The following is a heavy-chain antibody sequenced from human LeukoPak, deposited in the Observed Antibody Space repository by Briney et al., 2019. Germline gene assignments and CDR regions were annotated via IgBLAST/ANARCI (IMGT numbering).Heavy chain of an antibody. Sequence: SETLSLTCAVYGGSFSGYYWSWIRQPPGKGLEWIGEINHSGSTNYNPSLKSRVTISVDTSKNQFSLKLGSVPAADTAVYYCARGHYGPGSYCWFAPWGQETLVTVPP. CDR1: GGSFSGYY. CDR3: ARGHYGPGSYCWFAP. D-gene: IGHD3-10*01. J-gene: IGHJ5*02. V-gene: IGHV4-34*01. CDR2: INHSGST.